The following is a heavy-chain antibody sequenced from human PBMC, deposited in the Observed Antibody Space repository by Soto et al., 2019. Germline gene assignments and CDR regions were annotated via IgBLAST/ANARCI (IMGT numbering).Heavy chain of an antibody. CDR3: ARGRSFSYDSTPPPMFDP. CDR2: IGTLSDT. J-gene: IGHJ5*02. V-gene: IGHV3-13*01. CDR1: GFTFSTFD. D-gene: IGHD3-10*01. Sequence: GGSLRLSCAGSGFTFSTFDIHWVRQAPGKGLEWVSGIGTLSDTFYAASVQGRFTISRQNAKNSVYLQMNSLRAGDTAFYYCARGRSFSYDSTPPPMFDPWGQGTLVTAPQ.